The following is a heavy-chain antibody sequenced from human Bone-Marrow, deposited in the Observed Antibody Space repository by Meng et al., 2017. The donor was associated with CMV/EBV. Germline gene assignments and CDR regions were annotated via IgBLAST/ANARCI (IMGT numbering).Heavy chain of an antibody. D-gene: IGHD3-22*01. Sequence: GESLKISCAASGFTFSSYWMSWVRQAPGKGLEWVANIKQDGSEKYYVDSVKGRFTISRDNANNSLYLQMNSLRAEDTAVYYCARVPGYYDSSGYYYYYYGMDVWGQGTTVTVSS. J-gene: IGHJ6*02. CDR2: IKQDGSEK. CDR3: ARVPGYYDSSGYYYYYYGMDV. CDR1: GFTFSSYW. V-gene: IGHV3-7*03.